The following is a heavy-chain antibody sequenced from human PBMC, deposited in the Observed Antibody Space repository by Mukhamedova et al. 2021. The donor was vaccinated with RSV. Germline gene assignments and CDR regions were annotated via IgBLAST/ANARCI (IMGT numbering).Heavy chain of an antibody. CDR2: IYPGDSDT. V-gene: IGHV5-51*01. D-gene: IGHD3-10*01. J-gene: IGHJ3*02. Sequence: GWVRQMPGKGLEWMGIIYPGDSDTRYSPSFQGQVTISADKSISTAYLQWSSLKASDTAMSYCPGRWGRALTMVRGGHDAFDIWGQ. CDR3: PGRWGRALTMVRGGHDAFDI.